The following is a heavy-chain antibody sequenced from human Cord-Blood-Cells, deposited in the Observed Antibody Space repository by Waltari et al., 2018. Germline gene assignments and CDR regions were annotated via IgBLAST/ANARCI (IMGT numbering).Heavy chain of an antibody. J-gene: IGHJ5*02. CDR1: GYTFTGYY. D-gene: IGHD1-26*01. V-gene: IGHV1-2*04. CDR3: ARGPIVGANWFDP. CDR2: INPNSGGT. Sequence: QVQLVQSGAEVKKPGASVKVSCKASGYTFTGYYMHSLRQAPGQGLEWMGWINPNSGGTNYAKKFQGWVTMTRDTSISTAYMELSRLRSDDTAVYYCARGPIVGANWFDPWGQGTLVTVSS.